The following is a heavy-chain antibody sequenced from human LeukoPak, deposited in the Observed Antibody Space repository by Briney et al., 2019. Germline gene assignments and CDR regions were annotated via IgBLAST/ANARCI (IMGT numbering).Heavy chain of an antibody. J-gene: IGHJ4*02. CDR2: ISAYNGDT. CDR1: GGTFSSYA. Sequence: ASVKVSCKASGGTFSSYAISWVRQAPGQGLEWMGWISAYNGDTIYAQNFQGRVTMTTDRSTSTAYMELRSLISDDTAVYYCARDPSNTSGRYAYFDYWGQGTLVTVSS. D-gene: IGHD6-19*01. CDR3: ARDPSNTSGRYAYFDY. V-gene: IGHV1-18*01.